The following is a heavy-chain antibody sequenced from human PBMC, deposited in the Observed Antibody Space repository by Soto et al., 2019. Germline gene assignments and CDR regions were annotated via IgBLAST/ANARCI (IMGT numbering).Heavy chain of an antibody. CDR1: GFSFENYW. J-gene: IGHJ4*02. Sequence: GGSLRLSYAASGFSFENYWMTWVRQAPGKGLEWVTNIKQDAREKHYVDSVKGRFTISRDNAKNSLYLQMNSLRAEDTAVYYCARGVAGAPGIDYWGQGTLVTVSS. CDR2: IKQDAREK. CDR3: ARGVAGAPGIDY. D-gene: IGHD3-16*01. V-gene: IGHV3-7*04.